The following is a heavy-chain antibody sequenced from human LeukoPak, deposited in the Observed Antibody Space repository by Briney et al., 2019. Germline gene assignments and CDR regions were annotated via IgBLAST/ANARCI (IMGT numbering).Heavy chain of an antibody. Sequence: GGSLRLSCAASGFTFSSYSMNWVRQAPGKGLEWVSSISSSSSYIYYADSVKGRFTISRDNSKNTLFLEMNSLRVEDTAIYYCAKGRGFRVWDPWDNWGQGTLITVSS. V-gene: IGHV3-21*04. CDR2: ISSSSSYI. CDR3: AKGRGFRVWDPWDN. CDR1: GFTFSSYS. J-gene: IGHJ4*02. D-gene: IGHD3-16*01.